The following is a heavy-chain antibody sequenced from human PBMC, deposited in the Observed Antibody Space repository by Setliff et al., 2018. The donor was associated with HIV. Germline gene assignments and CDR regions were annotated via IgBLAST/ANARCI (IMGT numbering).Heavy chain of an antibody. D-gene: IGHD6-13*01. CDR3: GRTVGQQFFDY. Sequence: SVKVSCKASGYTFTDYYIHWVRQAPGQGLEWMGGIIPILGIANYAQKFQGRVTITADKSTSTAYMELSNLRSEDTAVYFCGRTVGQQFFDYWGQGTLVTVSS. J-gene: IGHJ4*02. CDR1: GYTFTDYY. V-gene: IGHV1-69*10. CDR2: IIPILGIA.